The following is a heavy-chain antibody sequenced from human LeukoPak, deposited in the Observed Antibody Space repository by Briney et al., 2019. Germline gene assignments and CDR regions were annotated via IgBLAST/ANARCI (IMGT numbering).Heavy chain of an antibody. Sequence: GGSLRLSCAVSGFTFSSEAMGWVRQLPGGGLEWVSTISPAGGTTYYAESMKGRFTISRDNSKSTLYLQMNSLRVEDTAVYYCTKVRSGSSSWALRVFDYWGQGALVTGSS. V-gene: IGHV3-23*01. J-gene: IGHJ4*02. CDR2: ISPAGGTT. D-gene: IGHD6-13*01. CDR1: GFTFSSEA. CDR3: TKVRSGSSSWALRVFDY.